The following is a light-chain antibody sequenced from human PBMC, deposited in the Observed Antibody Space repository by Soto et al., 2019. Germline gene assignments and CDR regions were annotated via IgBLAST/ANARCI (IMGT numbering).Light chain of an antibody. CDR3: SSYTSSATVV. J-gene: IGLJ2*01. V-gene: IGLV2-14*01. CDR2: DVS. CDR1: SSDVGSYDY. Sequence: QSALTQPASVSGSPGQSITISCTGTSSDVGSYDYVSWYQQHPGKAPKLMIYDVSNRPSGVSNRFSGSKSGNTASLTISGLQAEDEADHYCSSYTSSATVVFGGGTKVTVL.